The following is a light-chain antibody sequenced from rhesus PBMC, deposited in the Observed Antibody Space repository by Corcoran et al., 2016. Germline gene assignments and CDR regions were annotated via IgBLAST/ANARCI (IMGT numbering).Light chain of an antibody. V-gene: IGKV1-18*01. CDR2: SSS. J-gene: IGKJ2*01. CDR3: HQGYNAPYS. Sequence: DIQMTQSPSSLSASVGDKVTISCRASPGISSWLAWYQQTPGKAPRLLIYSSSRLQNGVPSRFSGSGSGTDYTLTITSLQPEDCATYYCHQGYNAPYSFGQGTKVEI. CDR1: PGISSW.